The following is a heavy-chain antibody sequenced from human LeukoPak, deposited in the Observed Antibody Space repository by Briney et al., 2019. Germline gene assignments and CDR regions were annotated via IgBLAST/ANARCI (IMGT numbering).Heavy chain of an antibody. CDR2: INPNSGGT. CDR3: ARVRYGVVAAAAVRYMDV. J-gene: IGHJ6*03. D-gene: IGHD6-13*01. Sequence: AASVKVSCKASGYTFTGYYMHWVRQAPGQGLEWMGWINPNSGGTNYAQKFQGRVTMTRDTSISTAYMELSRLRSDDTAVYYCARVRYGVVAAAAVRYMDVWGKGTTVTVSS. V-gene: IGHV1-2*02. CDR1: GYTFTGYY.